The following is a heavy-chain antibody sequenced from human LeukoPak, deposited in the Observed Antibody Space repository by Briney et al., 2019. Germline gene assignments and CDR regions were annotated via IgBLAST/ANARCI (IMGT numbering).Heavy chain of an antibody. CDR3: TKDIRGGWSGYFDY. CDR1: GFTFSSYG. D-gene: IGHD6-19*01. Sequence: PGGSLRLSCAASGFTFSSYGMHWVRQAPGKGLEWVAVIWYDGSNKYYADSVKGRFTISRDNSKNTLYLQMNSLRAEDTAVYYCTKDIRGGWSGYFDYWGQGTLVTVSS. V-gene: IGHV3-33*06. CDR2: IWYDGSNK. J-gene: IGHJ4*02.